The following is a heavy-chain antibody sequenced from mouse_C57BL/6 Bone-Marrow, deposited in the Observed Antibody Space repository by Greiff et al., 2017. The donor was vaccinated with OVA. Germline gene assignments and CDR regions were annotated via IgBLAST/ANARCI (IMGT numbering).Heavy chain of an antibody. Sequence: EVMLVESEGGLVQPGSSMKLSCTASGFTFSDYYLAWVRQVPEKGLEWVANINYDGSSTYYLDSLKSRFIISRDNAKNILYLQMSSLKSEDTATYYCARDDDYCFDYWGQGTTLTVSS. J-gene: IGHJ2*01. CDR2: INYDGSST. D-gene: IGHD2-4*01. V-gene: IGHV5-16*01. CDR3: ARDDDYCFDY. CDR1: GFTFSDYY.